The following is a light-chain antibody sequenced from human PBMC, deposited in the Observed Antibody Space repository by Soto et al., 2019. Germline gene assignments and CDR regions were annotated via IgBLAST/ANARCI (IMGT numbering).Light chain of an antibody. CDR1: QTLDSY. Sequence: DIQMNQSPTSLSASVGDRVTITCRASQTLDSYLTWFQQKPGHGPKLLIFAASKLQSGVPSRFSGCGSGTEFTLTISRLQPEDFATYYCQQSFRTPFTFGGGTRVEIK. J-gene: IGKJ4*01. CDR2: AAS. CDR3: QQSFRTPFT. V-gene: IGKV1-39*01.